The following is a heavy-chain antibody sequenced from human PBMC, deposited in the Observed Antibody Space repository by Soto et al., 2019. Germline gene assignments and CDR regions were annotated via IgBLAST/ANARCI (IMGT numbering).Heavy chain of an antibody. CDR3: ARVFVWRFDP. CDR1: GDSISSSY. J-gene: IGHJ5*02. V-gene: IGHV4-59*12. D-gene: IGHD3-9*01. Sequence: PSETLSLTCSVSGDSISSSYWTWIRQPPGKGLEWIGYIYYSGNTNYNPSLKSRATISVDTSKNEVSLKLKSVTAADTAVYFCARVFVWRFDPWGQGTLVTVSS. CDR2: IYYSGNT.